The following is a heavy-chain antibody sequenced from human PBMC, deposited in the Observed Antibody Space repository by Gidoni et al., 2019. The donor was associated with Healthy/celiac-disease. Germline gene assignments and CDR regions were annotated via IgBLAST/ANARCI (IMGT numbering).Heavy chain of an antibody. V-gene: IGHV3-9*01. CDR2: ISWNSGSI. CDR3: AKDRSIAAAGFDY. CDR1: RFTFDDYA. J-gene: IGHJ4*02. D-gene: IGHD6-13*01. Sequence: EVQLVESGGGLVQPGRSLRLSCAASRFTFDDYAMHWVRQAPGKGLEWVSGISWNSGSIGYADSVKGRFTISRDNAKNSLYLQMNSLRAEDTALYYCAKDRSIAAAGFDYWGQGTLVTVSS.